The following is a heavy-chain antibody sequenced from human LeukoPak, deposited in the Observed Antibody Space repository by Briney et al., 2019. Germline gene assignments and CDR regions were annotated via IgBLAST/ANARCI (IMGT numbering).Heavy chain of an antibody. D-gene: IGHD6-13*01. CDR1: GYSISSGYY. CDR2: IYHSGST. J-gene: IGHJ4*02. CDR3: ARDPEQQLAL. Sequence: PSETLSLTCTVSGYSISSGYYWGWIRQPPGKGLEWIGSIYHSGSTYYNPSLKSRVTISVDTSKNQFSLKLSSVTAADTAVYYCARDPEQQLALWGQGTLVTVSS. V-gene: IGHV4-38-2*02.